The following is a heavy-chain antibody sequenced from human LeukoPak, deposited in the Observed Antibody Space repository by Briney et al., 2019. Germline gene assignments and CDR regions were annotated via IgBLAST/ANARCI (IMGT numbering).Heavy chain of an antibody. CDR2: IKQDGSEK. Sequence: GGSLRLSCAASGFTFSTYWMSWVRQAPGKGLEWVANIKQDGSEKYYVDSVKGRFTISRDNAKNALYLQMDSLRAEDTAVYYCARVYSSSSGRALDYWGQGTLVTVSS. D-gene: IGHD6-6*01. CDR3: ARVYSSSSGRALDY. V-gene: IGHV3-7*01. J-gene: IGHJ4*02. CDR1: GFTFSTYW.